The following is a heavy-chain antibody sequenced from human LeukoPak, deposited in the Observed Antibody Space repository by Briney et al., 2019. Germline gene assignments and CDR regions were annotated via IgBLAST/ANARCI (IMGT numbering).Heavy chain of an antibody. CDR3: GKSAPSGFDP. V-gene: IGHV1-3*01. CDR2: INAGNGDA. Sequence: SVTVSFTASGYTFTTYAIHWVRQAPGRSLEWMGRINAGNGDAKYSQNFHDRITITRDTSASTVYMELTSLRSEDTAVYYCGKSAPSGFDPWGQGTLVTVSS. CDR1: GYTFTTYA. J-gene: IGHJ5*02.